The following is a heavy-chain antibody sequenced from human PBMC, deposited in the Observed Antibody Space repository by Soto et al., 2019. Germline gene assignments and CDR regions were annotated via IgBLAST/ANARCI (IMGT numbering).Heavy chain of an antibody. CDR1: GYTFTGYA. V-gene: IGHV1-3*05. CDR3: ARAVAVPADFDY. Sequence: QVQLVQSGAEEKKPGASVKVSCKASGYTFTGYAMHWVRQAPGQRLEWMGWINAGNGNTKYSQKFQGRVTITRDTSASKDYMELSSLRSEATAVYYCARAVAVPADFDYWGQGTLVTVSS. CDR2: INAGNGNT. D-gene: IGHD6-19*01. J-gene: IGHJ4*02.